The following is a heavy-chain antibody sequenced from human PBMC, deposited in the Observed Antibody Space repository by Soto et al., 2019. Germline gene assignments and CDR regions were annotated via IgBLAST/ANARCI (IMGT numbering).Heavy chain of an antibody. J-gene: IGHJ4*02. CDR1: GGTFSSYT. V-gene: IGHV1-69*02. Sequence: SVKVSCKASGGTFSSYTISWVRQAPGQGLEWMGRIIPILGIANYAQKFQGRVTITADKSTSTAYMELSSLRSEDTAVYYCARNSSSWWYYFDYWGQGTLVTVSS. CDR2: IIPILGIA. D-gene: IGHD6-13*01. CDR3: ARNSSSWWYYFDY.